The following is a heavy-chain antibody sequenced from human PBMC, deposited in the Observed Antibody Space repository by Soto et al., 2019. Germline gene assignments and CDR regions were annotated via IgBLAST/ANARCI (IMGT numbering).Heavy chain of an antibody. CDR3: ARRSSSWYFDY. J-gene: IGHJ4*02. CDR2: SRGSDGST. Sequence: EVQLLEAGGGLVQPGGSLRLSCAASGFTFSSYALNWVRQAPGKGLEWVSVSRGSDGSTYYADSVKGRFTIARANSTNTLNLQMNSLRAEDTAVDYCARRSSSWYFDYWGQGTLVTVSS. CDR1: GFTFSSYA. V-gene: IGHV3-23*01. D-gene: IGHD6-13*01.